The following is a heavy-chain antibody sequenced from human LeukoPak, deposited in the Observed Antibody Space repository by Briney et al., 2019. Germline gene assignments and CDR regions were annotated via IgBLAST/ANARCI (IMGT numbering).Heavy chain of an antibody. D-gene: IGHD2-15*01. CDR1: GFTFSSYG. V-gene: IGHV3-23*01. CDR3: AKDPSFYCTGGSCHSKYYFDD. J-gene: IGHJ4*02. CDR2: ISGSGDST. Sequence: GGSLRLSCAASGFTFSSYGMSWARQAPGKGLEWVSAISGSGDSTYHADSVKGRFTISRDNSKNTLYLQMNSLRAGDTALYYCAKDPSFYCTGGSCHSKYYFDDWGQGTLVTVSS.